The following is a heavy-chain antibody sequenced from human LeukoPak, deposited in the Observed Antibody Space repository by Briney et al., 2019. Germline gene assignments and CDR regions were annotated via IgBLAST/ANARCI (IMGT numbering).Heavy chain of an antibody. CDR1: GYSISSGYY. CDR3: ARNGGILTGGGFDI. V-gene: IGHV4-38-2*02. D-gene: IGHD3-9*01. CDR2: IYHSGST. J-gene: IGHJ3*02. Sequence: SETLSLTCTVSGYSISSGYYWGWIRQPPGKGLEWIGSIYHSGSTYYNPSLKSRVTISVDTSKNQFSLKLSSVTAADTAVYYCARNGGILTGGGFDIWGQGTMVTVSS.